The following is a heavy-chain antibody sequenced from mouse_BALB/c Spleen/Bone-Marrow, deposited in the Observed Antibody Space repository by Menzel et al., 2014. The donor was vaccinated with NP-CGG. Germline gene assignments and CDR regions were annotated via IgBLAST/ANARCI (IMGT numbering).Heavy chain of an antibody. CDR1: GFTFTDYY. CDR3: ARFPMDY. J-gene: IGHJ4*01. Sequence: DVMLVESGGGLAQPGGSLRLSCTTSGFTFTDYYMSWVRQPPGKALEWLAFIRNKAYGYTTEYSASVRGRFTISRDNSQSILYLQMNTLRAEDSATYYCARFPMDYWGQGTSVTVSS. V-gene: IGHV7-3*02. CDR2: IRNKAYGYTT.